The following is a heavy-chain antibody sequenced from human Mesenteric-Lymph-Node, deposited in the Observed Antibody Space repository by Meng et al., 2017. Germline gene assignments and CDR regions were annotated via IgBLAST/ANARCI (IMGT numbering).Heavy chain of an antibody. CDR1: GFTLSDYY. CDR3: ARALEAANQSKYRNRNAWAYYFDY. J-gene: IGHJ4*02. CDR2: ISYDGSNK. Sequence: GESLRLSCAASGFTLSDYYMSWVRQAPGKGLEWVAVISYDGSNKCYADSVKGRFTIARDNSKNTLYLQMNSLRAEETAVYYCARALEAANQSKYRNRNAWAYYFDYWGQGTLVTVSS. V-gene: IGHV3-30*03. D-gene: IGHD1-14*01.